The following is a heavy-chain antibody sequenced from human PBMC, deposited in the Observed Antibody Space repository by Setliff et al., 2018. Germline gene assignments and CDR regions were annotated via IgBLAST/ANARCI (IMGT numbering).Heavy chain of an antibody. V-gene: IGHV3-7*03. J-gene: IGHJ4*02. D-gene: IGHD5-18*01. Sequence: GGSLRLSCAASGLTFSTYWMNWVRQAPGKGLEWVANINHAGSDKYYVDSVKGRFTISRDNAKNSLYLQMNSLRAEDTAVYYCARGTAMDHWGQGTLGTVSS. CDR3: ARGTAMDH. CDR1: GLTFSTYW. CDR2: INHAGSDK.